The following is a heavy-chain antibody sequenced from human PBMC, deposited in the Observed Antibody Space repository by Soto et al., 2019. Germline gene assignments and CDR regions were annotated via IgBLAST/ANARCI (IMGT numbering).Heavy chain of an antibody. Sequence: QVQLVESGGGVVQPGRSLRLSCAASGFTFSSYGMHWVRQAPGKGLEWVAVISYDGSNKYYADSVKGRFTISRDNSKKSLYLQMNSLRAEDTAVYYCAKPYYDFWSGYHHDAFDIWGQGTMVTVSS. J-gene: IGHJ3*02. CDR2: ISYDGSNK. D-gene: IGHD3-3*01. CDR1: GFTFSSYG. V-gene: IGHV3-30*18. CDR3: AKPYYDFWSGYHHDAFDI.